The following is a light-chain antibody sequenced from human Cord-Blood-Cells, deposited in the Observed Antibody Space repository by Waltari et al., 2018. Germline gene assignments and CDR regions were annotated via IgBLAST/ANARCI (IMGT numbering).Light chain of an antibody. Sequence: QSALTQPASVSGSPGQSITISCTGTSSDVGGYNYVSWYQQHPGKAPKLMIYDVSKRPSGVSTRVSGSKSGNTASLTISGLQAEDEADYYCSSYTSSSTYVVFGGGTKLTVL. CDR1: SSDVGGYNY. CDR3: SSYTSSSTYVV. CDR2: DVS. V-gene: IGLV2-14*01. J-gene: IGLJ2*01.